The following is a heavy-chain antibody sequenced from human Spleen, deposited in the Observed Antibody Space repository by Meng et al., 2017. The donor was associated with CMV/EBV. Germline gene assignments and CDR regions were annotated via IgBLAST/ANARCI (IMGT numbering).Heavy chain of an antibody. Sequence: GGSLRLSCAASGFTFDDYGMSWVRQAPGKGLEWVSSISSSSSYIYYADSVKGRFTISRDNAKNSLYLQMNSLRAEDTAVYYCAREIKAYCSSTSCYPPYWGQGTLVTVSS. CDR2: ISSSSSYI. D-gene: IGHD2-2*01. CDR1: GFTFDDYG. V-gene: IGHV3-21*01. J-gene: IGHJ4*02. CDR3: AREIKAYCSSTSCYPPY.